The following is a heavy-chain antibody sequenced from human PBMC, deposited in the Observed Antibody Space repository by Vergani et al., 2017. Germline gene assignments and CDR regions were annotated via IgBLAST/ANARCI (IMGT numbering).Heavy chain of an antibody. Sequence: QLHLQESGPGLVKPSETLSLTCTVSGVSIGSNSYYWGWIRQPPGKGLEWIGTIYYTGTTYYHEANKSRLTISVDTSKNQFYLHLTSVTAADTAVYYCTRHGRSGWAGYFQHWGQGTLVTASS. V-gene: IGHV4-39*01. CDR1: GVSIGSNSYY. CDR3: TRHGRSGWAGYFQH. J-gene: IGHJ1*01. D-gene: IGHD6-19*01. CDR2: IYYTGTT.